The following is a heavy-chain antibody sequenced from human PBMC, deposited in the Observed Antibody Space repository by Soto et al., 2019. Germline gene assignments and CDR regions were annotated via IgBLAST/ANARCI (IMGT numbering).Heavy chain of an antibody. J-gene: IGHJ4*02. D-gene: IGHD3-16*01. CDR3: ASYRGALYFES. V-gene: IGHV4-59*01. CDR1: GRSMSSNY. CDR2: VFYGGT. Sequence: XETLSLTCSVSGRSMSSNYLSWIRRSPDKGLEWLGYVFYGGTDYNPSLGGRVSMSVETSKSQFSLKLTSVTVADTAVYYCASYRGALYFESWGPGILVTVSS.